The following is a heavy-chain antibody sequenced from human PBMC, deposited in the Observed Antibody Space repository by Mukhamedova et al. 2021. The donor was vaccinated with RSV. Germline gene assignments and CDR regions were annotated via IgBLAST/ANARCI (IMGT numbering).Heavy chain of an antibody. CDR3: ARRLDYGDYGAAFDI. V-gene: IGHV3-53*04. CDR2: IYSGGST. Sequence: VRQAPGKGLEWVSVIYSGGSTYYADSVKGRFTISRHNSKNTLYLQMNSLRAEDTAVYYCARRLDYGDYGAAFDIWGQGTMVTVSS. D-gene: IGHD4-17*01. J-gene: IGHJ3*02.